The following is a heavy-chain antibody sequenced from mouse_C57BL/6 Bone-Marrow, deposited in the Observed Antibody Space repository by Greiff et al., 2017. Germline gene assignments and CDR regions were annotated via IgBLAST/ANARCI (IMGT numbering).Heavy chain of an antibody. Sequence: VQLQQSGAELVRPGASVKLSCTASGFNIKDDYMHWVKQRPEQGLEWIGWIDPDNGDTEYASKFQGKATITADTSSNTAYLQLSSLTSEDTAVYDSTKIYYGNDRAMDYWGQGTSVTVSS. V-gene: IGHV14-4*01. J-gene: IGHJ4*01. CDR3: TKIYYGNDRAMDY. CDR2: IDPDNGDT. CDR1: GFNIKDDY. D-gene: IGHD2-2*01.